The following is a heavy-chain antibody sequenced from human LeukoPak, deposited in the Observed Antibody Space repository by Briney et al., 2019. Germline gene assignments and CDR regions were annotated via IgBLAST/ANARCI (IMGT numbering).Heavy chain of an antibody. CDR1: GFTFSNYA. J-gene: IGHJ4*02. D-gene: IGHD2-2*02. CDR2: ISSNGGST. V-gene: IGHV3-64*01. CDR3: ARPDCSSTSCYTIDY. Sequence: GGSLRLSCAASGFTFSNYAMHWVRQTPGKGLEYVSAISSNGGSTYYANSVKGRFTISRDNSKNTLYLQMGSLRAEDMAVYYCARPDCSSTSCYTIDYWGQGTLVTVSP.